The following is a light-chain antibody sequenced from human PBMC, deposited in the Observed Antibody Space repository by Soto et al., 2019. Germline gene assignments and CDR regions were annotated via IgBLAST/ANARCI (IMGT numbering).Light chain of an antibody. J-gene: IGKJ1*01. V-gene: IGKV1-5*01. CDR1: ESISGW. CDR3: QQYNNYPRT. CDR2: DAS. Sequence: DIEMTQSPSTLSASIGDGVTITCRASESISGWLAWYQQQPGKAPKLLIDDASNLESGVPSRFSGSGSGTEFTLAISSLQPDDFATYYCQQYNNYPRTFGQGTKVDIK.